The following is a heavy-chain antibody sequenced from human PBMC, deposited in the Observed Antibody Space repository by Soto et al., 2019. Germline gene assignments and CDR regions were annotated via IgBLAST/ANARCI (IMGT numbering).Heavy chain of an antibody. CDR3: TRSDWFDP. Sequence: EVPLVESGGGLVQTGGSLRLSCAASGFTFSGYWMHWVRQAPGKGLVWVSRIKSDGSSTYYADSVKGRFTVSRDNAKKTLYLQMNSLRAEDTAVYYCTRSDWFDPWGQGTLVIVSS. CDR2: IKSDGSST. CDR1: GFTFSGYW. V-gene: IGHV3-74*01. J-gene: IGHJ5*02. D-gene: IGHD2-21*01.